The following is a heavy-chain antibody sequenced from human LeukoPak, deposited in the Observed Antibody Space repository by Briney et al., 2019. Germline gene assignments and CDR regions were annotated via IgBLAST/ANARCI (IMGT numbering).Heavy chain of an antibody. J-gene: IGHJ4*02. D-gene: IGHD3-9*01. V-gene: IGHV1-2*06. CDR3: AIRTDWHLFDY. CDR2: INPNSGGT. CDR1: GYTFTGDY. Sequence: ASVKVSCKASGYTFTGDYMHWVRQAPGQGLEWMGRINPNSGGTNYAQKFQGRVTMTRDTSISTVYMELSRLRSDDTAVYYCAIRTDWHLFDYWGQGTLVTVSS.